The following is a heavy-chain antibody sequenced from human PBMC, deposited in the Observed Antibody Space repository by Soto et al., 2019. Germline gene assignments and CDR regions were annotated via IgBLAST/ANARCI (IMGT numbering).Heavy chain of an antibody. D-gene: IGHD5-12*01. CDR2: IYPGDSDI. CDR3: ARRDGYKIDY. V-gene: IGHV5-51*01. Sequence: GESLKISCKVSGYSFPNYWIGWVRQMPGKGLEWMGIIYPGDSDIRYSPSFQGQVTISADKSISTAYLQWRSLKASDTAIYYCARRDGYKIDYWGQETPVTVSS. CDR1: GYSFPNYW. J-gene: IGHJ4*02.